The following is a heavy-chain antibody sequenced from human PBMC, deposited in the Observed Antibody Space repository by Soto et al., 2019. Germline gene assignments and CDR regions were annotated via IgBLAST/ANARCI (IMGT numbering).Heavy chain of an antibody. Sequence: PGGSLRLSCVASGFSVSANYMTWIRQAPGKGLEWVSVIHGGGNTYYADSVKGRFTISRDNSKNTLYLQMNSLRAEDTAVYYCAKASRKMGTARRWGAFDIWGQGTMVTVSS. CDR2: IHGGGNT. J-gene: IGHJ3*02. CDR1: GFSVSANY. CDR3: AKASRKMGTARRWGAFDI. D-gene: IGHD1-1*01. V-gene: IGHV3-53*01.